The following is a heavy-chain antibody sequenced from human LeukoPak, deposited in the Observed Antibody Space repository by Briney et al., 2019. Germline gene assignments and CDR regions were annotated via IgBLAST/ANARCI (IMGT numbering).Heavy chain of an antibody. CDR1: GGSFSGYY. D-gene: IGHD3-10*01. V-gene: IGHV4-34*01. CDR2: INHSGSA. Sequence: SETLSLTCAVYGGSFSGYYWSWIRQPPGKGLEWIGEINHSGSANYNPSLKSRVTILLDTSKNQVSLNLSSVTAADTAVYYCARRPRGVIIKTWFDSWGQGTLVTVSS. J-gene: IGHJ5*01. CDR3: ARRPRGVIIKTWFDS.